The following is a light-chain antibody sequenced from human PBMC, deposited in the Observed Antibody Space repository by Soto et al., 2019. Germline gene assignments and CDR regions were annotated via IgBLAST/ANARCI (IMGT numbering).Light chain of an antibody. Sequence: EIVLTQSPGTLSLSPGERATLSCRASQSVSSSYLAWYQQKPGQAPRLLIYGASSRATGIPDRFSGSGSGTDFTLTISRLEPDFFSVYYCQQYVSSPPITFGPDTRLEI. CDR2: GAS. CDR3: QQYVSSPPIT. CDR1: QSVSSSY. J-gene: IGKJ5*01. V-gene: IGKV3-20*01.